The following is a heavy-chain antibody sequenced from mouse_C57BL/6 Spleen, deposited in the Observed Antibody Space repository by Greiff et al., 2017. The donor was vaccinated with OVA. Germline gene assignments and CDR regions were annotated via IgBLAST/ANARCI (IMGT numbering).Heavy chain of an antibody. CDR1: GYSITSGYY. D-gene: IGHD2-4*01. Sequence: VQLQQSGPGLVKPSQSLSLTCSVTGYSITSGYYWNWIRQFPGNKLEWMGYISYDGSNNYNPSLKNRISITRDTSKNQFFLKLNSVTTEDTATYYCARGEGDDYDEVFAYWGQGTLVTVSA. CDR2: ISYDGSN. V-gene: IGHV3-6*01. CDR3: ARGEGDDYDEVFAY. J-gene: IGHJ3*01.